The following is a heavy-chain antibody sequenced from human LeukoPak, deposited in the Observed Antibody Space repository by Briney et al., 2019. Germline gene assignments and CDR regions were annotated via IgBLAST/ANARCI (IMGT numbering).Heavy chain of an antibody. CDR1: GVIISSYA. D-gene: IGHD2/OR15-2a*01. V-gene: IGHV3-23*01. CDR2: INGRGDNT. J-gene: IGHJ5*02. Sequence: PGGSLRLSCAASGVIISSYAMSWVRQAPGKGLEWVSAINGRGDNTYYADFVKGRFTIFRDNSKRTVYLQMNSLRTEDTAVYYCAKDRVSPGFNWFDPWGQGTLVTVSS. CDR3: AKDRVSPGFNWFDP.